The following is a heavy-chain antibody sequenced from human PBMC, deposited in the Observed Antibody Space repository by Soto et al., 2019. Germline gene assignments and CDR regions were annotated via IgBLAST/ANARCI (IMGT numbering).Heavy chain of an antibody. CDR1: GFTLSSYG. Sequence: QVQLVESGGGVVQSGRSLRLSCAASGFTLSSYGMHWVRQAPGKGLEWVAIISNDGSTENYAVSVKGRFTVSRDNSKNTLYLEMNSLRAEDTAVYYCAKGMLTGYIRTAFDIWGQGTMVTVSS. D-gene: IGHD3-16*01. V-gene: IGHV3-30*18. CDR2: ISNDGSTE. J-gene: IGHJ3*02. CDR3: AKGMLTGYIRTAFDI.